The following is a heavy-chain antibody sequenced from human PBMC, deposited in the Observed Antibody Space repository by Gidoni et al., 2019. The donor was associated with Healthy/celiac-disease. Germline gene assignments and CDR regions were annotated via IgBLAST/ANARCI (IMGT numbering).Heavy chain of an antibody. CDR1: GYSFTSYW. D-gene: IGHD2-8*01. CDR3: ARPICTNGVCAYYFDY. Sequence: EVQLVQSGAEVKKPGESLKISCKGSGYSFTSYWIGWVRQMPGKGLEWMGIIYPGDSDTRYSPSFQGQVTISADKSISTAYLQWSSLKASDTAMYYCARPICTNGVCAYYFDYWGQGTLVTVSS. J-gene: IGHJ4*02. CDR2: IYPGDSDT. V-gene: IGHV5-51*01.